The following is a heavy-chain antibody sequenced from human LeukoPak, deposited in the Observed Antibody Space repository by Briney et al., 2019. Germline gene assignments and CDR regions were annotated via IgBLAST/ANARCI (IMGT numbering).Heavy chain of an antibody. D-gene: IGHD5-18*01. V-gene: IGHV1-18*01. J-gene: IGHJ3*02. Sequence: ASMKVSCKASGYIFLNYGITWVRQAPGQGLEWMGWINSYSGSTKYAQKFQGRVTMTTDISTSTAYMDLGSLRSDDTAMYYCVRCSFLKGIHEDDALDIWGQGTMVTVSS. CDR2: INSYSGST. CDR3: VRCSFLKGIHEDDALDI. CDR1: GYIFLNYG.